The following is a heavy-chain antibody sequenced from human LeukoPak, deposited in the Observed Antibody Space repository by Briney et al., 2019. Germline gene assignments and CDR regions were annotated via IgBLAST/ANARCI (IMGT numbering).Heavy chain of an antibody. CDR2: ISSSSSYI. D-gene: IGHD2-2*01. V-gene: IGHV3-21*01. CDR1: GFTFSSYS. CDR3: ARVRVRSSPGAFDI. J-gene: IGHJ3*02. Sequence: GGSLRLSCAASGFTFSSYSMNWVRQAPGKGLEWVSSISSSSSYIYYADSVKGRFTISRDNAKNSLYLQMNSLRAEDTAVYYCARVRVRSSPGAFDIWGQGTMVTVSS.